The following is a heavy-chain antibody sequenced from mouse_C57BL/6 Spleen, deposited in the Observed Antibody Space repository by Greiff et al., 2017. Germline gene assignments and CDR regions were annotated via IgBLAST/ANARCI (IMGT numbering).Heavy chain of an antibody. Sequence: VQLQQSGAELAKPGASVKLSCKASGYTFTSYWMHWVKQRPGQGLEWIGYINPSSGYTKYTQKFKDKATLAADKSSSTAYMQLSSLTYEDSAVYYCAREDYGSRFYYAMDYWGQGTSVTVSS. CDR1: GYTFTSYW. D-gene: IGHD1-1*01. CDR3: AREDYGSRFYYAMDY. J-gene: IGHJ4*01. V-gene: IGHV1-7*01. CDR2: INPSSGYT.